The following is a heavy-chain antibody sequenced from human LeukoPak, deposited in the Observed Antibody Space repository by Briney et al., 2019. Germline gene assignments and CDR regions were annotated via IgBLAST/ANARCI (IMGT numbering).Heavy chain of an antibody. CDR2: ITSSGTTT. V-gene: IGHV3-11*01. CDR1: GFSFSDSY. CDR3: GRDPDYGDPY. J-gene: IGHJ4*02. D-gene: IGHD4/OR15-4a*01. Sequence: PGGSLRLSRSASGFSFSDSYMSWFRLSPEKGLEWIAYITSSGTTTEYADSVKGRFTISRVNAKNSLYLQMNSLRPEDTAVYYCGRDPDYGDPYWGQGTLVTVSS.